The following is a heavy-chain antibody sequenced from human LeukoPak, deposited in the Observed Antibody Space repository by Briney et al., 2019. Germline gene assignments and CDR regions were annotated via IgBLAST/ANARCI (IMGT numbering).Heavy chain of an antibody. V-gene: IGHV3-7*03. D-gene: IGHD6-19*01. Sequence: GGSLRLSCVASGFTFSIHWMTWVRQAPGKGLEWVAHIKEDGSMTRSIDSVKGRFTISRDNAKSSLYLQMNSLRDEDTAVYYCVRDIGWFRFDHWGQGTLVTVSS. J-gene: IGHJ4*02. CDR2: IKEDGSMT. CDR1: GFTFSIHW. CDR3: VRDIGWFRFDH.